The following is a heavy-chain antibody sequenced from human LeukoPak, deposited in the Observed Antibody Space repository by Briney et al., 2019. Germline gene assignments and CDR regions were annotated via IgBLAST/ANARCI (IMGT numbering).Heavy chain of an antibody. V-gene: IGHV3-74*01. Sequence: PGGSLRLSCAVSGFTFSSYWMHWVRQAPGKGLVWVSRIDTDGTDTAYADSVKGRFTISRDNAKNTLYLQMNSLRAEDTAVYYCARDRLKLLWFGELLMNPDAFDIWGQGTMVTVSS. CDR2: IDTDGTDT. CDR3: ARDRLKLLWFGELLMNPDAFDI. D-gene: IGHD3-10*01. CDR1: GFTFSSYW. J-gene: IGHJ3*02.